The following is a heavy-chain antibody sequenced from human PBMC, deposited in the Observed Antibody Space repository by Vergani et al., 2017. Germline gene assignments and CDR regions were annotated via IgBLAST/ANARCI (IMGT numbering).Heavy chain of an antibody. CDR1: GFSLSTSGVG. J-gene: IGHJ5*02. CDR2: IYWNDDK. D-gene: IGHD3-3*01. V-gene: IGHV2-5*01. Sequence: QITLKESGPTLVKPTQTLTLTCTFSGFSLSTSGVGVGWIRQPPGKALEWLALIYWNDDKRYSPSLKSRLTITKDTSKNQVVLTMTNMDPVDTATYNCAHRRARTSYYDFWSGANWFDPWGQGTLVTVSS. CDR3: AHRRARTSYYDFWSGANWFDP.